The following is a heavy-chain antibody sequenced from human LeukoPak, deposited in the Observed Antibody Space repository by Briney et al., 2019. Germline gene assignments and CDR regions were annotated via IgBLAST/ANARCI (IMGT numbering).Heavy chain of an antibody. V-gene: IGHV4-59*01. J-gene: IGHJ6*03. D-gene: IGHD6-13*01. CDR3: ARTTEAHSWRTRYYDYYMDV. Sequence: SETLSLTCTVSGGSISSYYWSWIRQPPGKGPEWIGYIYYSGITNYNPCLKSRVTISVDTSKNHFSLKLSSVTAADTAVYYCARTTEAHSWRTRYYDYYMDVWGKGTTVTVSS. CDR2: IYYSGIT. CDR1: GGSISSYY.